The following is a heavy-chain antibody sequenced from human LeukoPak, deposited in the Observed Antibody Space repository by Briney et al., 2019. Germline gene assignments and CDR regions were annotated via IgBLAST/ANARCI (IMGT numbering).Heavy chain of an antibody. D-gene: IGHD2-8*02. CDR1: GGSFSGYY. V-gene: IGHV4-34*01. CDR2: INHSGST. Sequence: SETLSLTCAVYGGSFSGYYWSWIRQPPGKGLEWIGEINHSGSTNYNPSLKSRVTISVDTSKNQFSLKLSSVTAADTAVYYCASWGTGGYYFDYWGQGTLVTVSS. CDR3: ASWGTGGYYFDY. J-gene: IGHJ4*02.